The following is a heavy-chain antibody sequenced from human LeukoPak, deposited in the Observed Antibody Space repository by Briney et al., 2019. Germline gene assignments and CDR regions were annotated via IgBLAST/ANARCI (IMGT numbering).Heavy chain of an antibody. CDR1: GFTFDDYA. Sequence: GGSLRLSCAASGFTFDDYAMHWVRQAPGKGLEWVSGISWNSGSIGYADSVKGRFTISRDSAKNSLYLQMNSLRAEDTALYYCAKDSSYGSGSTFDYWGQGTLVTVSS. J-gene: IGHJ4*02. CDR2: ISWNSGSI. V-gene: IGHV3-9*01. CDR3: AKDSSYGSGSTFDY. D-gene: IGHD3-10*01.